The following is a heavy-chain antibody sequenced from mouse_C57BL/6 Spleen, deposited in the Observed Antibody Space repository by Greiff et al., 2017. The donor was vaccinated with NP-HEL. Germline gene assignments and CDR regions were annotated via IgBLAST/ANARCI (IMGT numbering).Heavy chain of an antibody. V-gene: IGHV2-2*01. CDR1: GFSLTSYG. CDR2: IWSGGST. J-gene: IGHJ4*01. D-gene: IGHD2-2*01. CDR3: ARNTGGYDYAMDY. Sequence: VQLQESGPGLVQPSQSLSITCTVSGFSLTSYGVHWVRQSPGKGLEWLGVIWSGGSTDYNAAFISRLSISKDNSKSKVFFKKNSLQADETAIDYCARNTGGYDYAMDYWGQGASVTVSS.